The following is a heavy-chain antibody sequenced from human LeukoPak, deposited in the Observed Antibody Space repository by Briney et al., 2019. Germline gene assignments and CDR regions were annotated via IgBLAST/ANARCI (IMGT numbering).Heavy chain of an antibody. J-gene: IGHJ4*02. Sequence: ASVKVSCKASGYTFTSYGISWVRQAPGQGLEWMGWVNPNSGNTGYAQKFQSRVTMTMDPSISTAYIELSSLRSEDTAVYYCARRSDDYDSSAYYHWGQGTLVTVSS. CDR2: VNPNSGNT. CDR3: ARRSDDYDSSAYYH. D-gene: IGHD3-22*01. V-gene: IGHV1-8*02. CDR1: GYTFTSYG.